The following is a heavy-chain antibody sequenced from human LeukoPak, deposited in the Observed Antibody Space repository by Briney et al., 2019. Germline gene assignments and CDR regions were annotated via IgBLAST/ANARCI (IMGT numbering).Heavy chain of an antibody. V-gene: IGHV1-69*13. CDR2: IIPIFGTA. D-gene: IGHD3-16*01. CDR1: GGTFSSYA. Sequence: SVKVSCRASGGTFSSYAISWVRQAPGQGLEWMGGIIPIFGTANYAQKFQGRVTITADESTSTAYMELSSLRSEDTAVYYCARGPGGGAHTNYYYYYMDVWGKGTTVTVSS. CDR3: ARGPGGGAHTNYYYYYMDV. J-gene: IGHJ6*03.